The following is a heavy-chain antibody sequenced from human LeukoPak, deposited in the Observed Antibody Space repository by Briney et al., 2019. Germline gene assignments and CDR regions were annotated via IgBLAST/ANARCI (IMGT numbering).Heavy chain of an antibody. Sequence: SQTLSLTCAISGDSVSSNSAAWNWIRQPPSRGLEWLGRTYYRSKWYKEYAVSVKSRITINPNTSKNQFSLQLVSVTPEDTAVYYCARKAGGAFDIWGQGTVVTVSS. J-gene: IGHJ3*02. V-gene: IGHV6-1*01. CDR3: ARKAGGAFDI. CDR1: GDSVSSNSAA. D-gene: IGHD4-23*01. CDR2: TYYRSKWYK.